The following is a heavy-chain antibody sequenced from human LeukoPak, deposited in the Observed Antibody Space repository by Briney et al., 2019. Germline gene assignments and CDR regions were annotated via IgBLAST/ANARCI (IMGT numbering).Heavy chain of an antibody. V-gene: IGHV3-43*01. Sequence: GGSLRLSCAASGFTFDDYTMHWVRQAPGKGLEWVSLISWDGGSTYYADSVKGRFTISRDNSKNSLYLQMNSLRTEDTALYYCAKEQGGNFDYWGQGTLVTVSS. J-gene: IGHJ4*02. CDR2: ISWDGGST. CDR1: GFTFDDYT. D-gene: IGHD3-16*01. CDR3: AKEQGGNFDY.